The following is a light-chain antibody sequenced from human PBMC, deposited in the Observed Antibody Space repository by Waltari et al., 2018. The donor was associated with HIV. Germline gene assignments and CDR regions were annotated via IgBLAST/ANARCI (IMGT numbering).Light chain of an antibody. Sequence: QSALPQPASVSGSPGQSITISCTATSSDVASYNLVSWYQQHPGKAPKVMIYALTKRPSGFSNRFSGSKADNTASLTISGLQAEDEDDYYCCSYAGTGTYVFGTGTKVTVL. CDR3: CSYAGTGTYV. V-gene: IGLV2-23*02. CDR1: SSDVASYNL. CDR2: ALT. J-gene: IGLJ1*01.